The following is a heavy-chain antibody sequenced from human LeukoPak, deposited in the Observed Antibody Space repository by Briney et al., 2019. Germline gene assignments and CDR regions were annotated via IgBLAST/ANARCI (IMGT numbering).Heavy chain of an antibody. CDR3: ARQGEFGDFDY. CDR1: GGSISSYY. Sequence: SETLSLTCTVSGGSISSYYWSWIRQPPGKGLEWIGYIYYSGSTNYNPSLKSRVTISVDTSKNQFSLKLSPVTAADTAVYYCARQGEFGDFDYWGQGTLVTVSS. CDR2: IYYSGST. J-gene: IGHJ4*02. V-gene: IGHV4-59*08. D-gene: IGHD3-10*01.